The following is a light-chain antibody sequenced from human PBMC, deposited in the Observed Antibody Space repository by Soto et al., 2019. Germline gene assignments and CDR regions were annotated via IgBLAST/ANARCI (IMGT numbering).Light chain of an antibody. V-gene: IGKV3-11*01. J-gene: IGKJ1*01. CDR3: VQRTTWPWT. CDR1: QSVSSH. Sequence: EIVLTQSPGTLSLSPGERATLSCRASQSVSSHLAWYQQKPGQAPRLLIYEASNRATGIPARFSGSGSGTDFTLTISSLEPEDFAVYHCVQRTTWPWTCGQGSKVEIK. CDR2: EAS.